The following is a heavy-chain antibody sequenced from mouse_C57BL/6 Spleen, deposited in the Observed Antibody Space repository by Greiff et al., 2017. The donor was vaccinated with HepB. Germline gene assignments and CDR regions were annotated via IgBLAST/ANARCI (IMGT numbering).Heavy chain of an antibody. Sequence: EVQGVESGGGLVKPGGSLKLSCAASGFTFSDYGMHWVRQAPEKGLEWVAYISSGSSTIYYADTVKGRFTISRDNAKNTLFLQMTSLRSEDTAMYYCARPPITTVVPYWYFDVWGTGTTVTVSS. J-gene: IGHJ1*03. CDR2: ISSGSSTI. D-gene: IGHD1-1*01. CDR3: ARPPITTVVPYWYFDV. V-gene: IGHV5-17*01. CDR1: GFTFSDYG.